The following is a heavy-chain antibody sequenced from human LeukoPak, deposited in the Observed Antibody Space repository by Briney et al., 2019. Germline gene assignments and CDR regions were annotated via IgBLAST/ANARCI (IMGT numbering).Heavy chain of an antibody. D-gene: IGHD3-22*01. CDR1: GFTFRSYA. Sequence: GGSLRLSCTASGFTFRSYAMNWVRQAPGKGLEWVSSMSTSSSYIYFADSVKGRFTISRDNAKNSLSLQMNSLRADDTAVYYCARGQIYYDGSGFDYWGQGTLVTVSS. J-gene: IGHJ4*02. V-gene: IGHV3-21*01. CDR2: MSTSSSYI. CDR3: ARGQIYYDGSGFDY.